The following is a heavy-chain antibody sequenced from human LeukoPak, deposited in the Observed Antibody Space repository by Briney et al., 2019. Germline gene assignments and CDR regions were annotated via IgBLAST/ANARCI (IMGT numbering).Heavy chain of an antibody. D-gene: IGHD5-24*01. V-gene: IGHV4-34*01. CDR2: INHSGST. J-gene: IGHJ4*02. Sequence: SETLSLTCTVSGGSLSSGGYYWSWIRQPPGKGLEWIGEINHSGSTNCNPSLKSRVTISVDTSKNQFSLKLSSVTAADTAVYYCARGRRDGYNYYRPHDFDYWGQGTLVTVSS. CDR1: GGSLSSGGYY. CDR3: ARGRRDGYNYYRPHDFDY.